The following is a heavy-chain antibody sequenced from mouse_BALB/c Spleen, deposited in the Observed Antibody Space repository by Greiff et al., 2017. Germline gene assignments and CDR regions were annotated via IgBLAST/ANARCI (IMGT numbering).Heavy chain of an antibody. CDR3: ASYYAPAWFAY. Sequence: EVQLQQSGAELVKPGASVKLSCTASGFNIKDTYMHWVKQRPEQGLEWIGRIDPANGNTKYDPKFQGKATITADTSSNTAYLQLSSLTSEDTAVYYCASYYAPAWFAYWGQGTLVTVSA. CDR1: GFNIKDTY. D-gene: IGHD2-1*01. J-gene: IGHJ3*01. CDR2: IDPANGNT. V-gene: IGHV14-3*02.